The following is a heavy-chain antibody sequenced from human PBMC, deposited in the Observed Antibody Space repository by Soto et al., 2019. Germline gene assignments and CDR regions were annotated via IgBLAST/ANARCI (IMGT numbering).Heavy chain of an antibody. D-gene: IGHD6-19*01. Sequence: QEQLVQSGAEVKNAGASVKVSCKASGYTFTSYYMHWVRQAPGQGLEWMGVINPGGGSTSYAQKLQGRVNRTRDTSTSTVYMELSSLRSEDTAVYYCARGLAVAYSPALLWGQGTLVTVSS. CDR3: ARGLAVAYSPALL. V-gene: IGHV1-46*01. J-gene: IGHJ4*02. CDR1: GYTFTSYY. CDR2: INPGGGST.